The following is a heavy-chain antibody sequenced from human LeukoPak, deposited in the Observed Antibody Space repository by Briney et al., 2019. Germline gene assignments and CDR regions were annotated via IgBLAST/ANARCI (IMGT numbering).Heavy chain of an antibody. CDR3: ARDGVSAAEYDYVWGSYRYFDI. D-gene: IGHD3-16*02. V-gene: IGHV3-21*01. J-gene: IGHJ3*02. CDR2: ISSSSSYI. Sequence: GGPLRLSCAASGFTFSSYSMNWVRQAPGKGLEWVSSISSSSSYIYYADSVKGRFTISRDNSKNTLYLQMNSLRAEDTAVYYCARDGVSAAEYDYVWGSYRYFDIWGQGTMVTVSS. CDR1: GFTFSSYS.